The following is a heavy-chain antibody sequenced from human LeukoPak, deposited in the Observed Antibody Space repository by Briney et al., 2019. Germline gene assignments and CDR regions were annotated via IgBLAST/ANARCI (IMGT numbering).Heavy chain of an antibody. CDR1: GFTVSSNY. CDR3: ARDRASTRGYYYMDV. J-gene: IGHJ6*03. D-gene: IGHD1/OR15-1a*01. CDR2: IYSGGST. Sequence: PGGSLRLSCAASGFTVSSNYMSWVHQAPGKGLEWVSVIYSGGSTYYADSVKGRFTISRDNSKNTLYLQMNSLRAEDTAVYYCARDRASTRGYYYMDVWGKGTTVTVPS. V-gene: IGHV3-53*01.